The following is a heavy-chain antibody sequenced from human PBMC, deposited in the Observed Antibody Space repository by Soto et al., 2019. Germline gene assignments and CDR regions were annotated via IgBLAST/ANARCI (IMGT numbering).Heavy chain of an antibody. J-gene: IGHJ4*02. Sequence: GESLKISCKGSGYRFADYWITWVRQKPGKGLEWMGRIDGSDSQTYYSPSFRGHVTISVTKSITTVFLQWSSLRASDTTMYYCARQIYDSDTGPNFQYYFDSWGQGTPGTGSS. CDR1: GYRFADYW. CDR3: ARQIYDSDTGPNFQYYFDS. CDR2: IDGSDSQT. D-gene: IGHD3-22*01. V-gene: IGHV5-10-1*01.